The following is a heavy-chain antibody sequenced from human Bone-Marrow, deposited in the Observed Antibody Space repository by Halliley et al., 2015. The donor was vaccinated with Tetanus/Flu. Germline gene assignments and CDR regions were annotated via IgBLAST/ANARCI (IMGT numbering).Heavy chain of an antibody. D-gene: IGHD5-18*01. CDR3: ARDGGLSYISGHFYYGLDV. V-gene: IGHV3-48*03. J-gene: IGHJ6*02. Sequence: ITSSGRTIYYADSVKGRFTISRDNAKNSLSLQMNSLRAEDTAVYYCARDGGLSYISGHFYYGLDVWGQGTTVTVSS. CDR2: ITSSGRTI.